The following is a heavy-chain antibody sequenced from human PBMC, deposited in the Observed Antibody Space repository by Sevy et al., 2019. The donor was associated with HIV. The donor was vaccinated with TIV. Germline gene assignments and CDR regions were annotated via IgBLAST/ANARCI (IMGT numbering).Heavy chain of an antibody. CDR3: TTDSSKRGVSALLDY. J-gene: IGHJ4*02. D-gene: IGHD3-10*01. Sequence: GGSLRLSCAASGFTFSNAWMSWVRQAPGKGLEWVGRIKSKTDGGTTDYAAPVKGRFTISIEDSKNTLYLQMNSLKTEDTAIYYCTTDSSKRGVSALLDYWGQGTLVTVSS. CDR1: GFTFSNAW. CDR2: IKSKTDGGTT. V-gene: IGHV3-15*01.